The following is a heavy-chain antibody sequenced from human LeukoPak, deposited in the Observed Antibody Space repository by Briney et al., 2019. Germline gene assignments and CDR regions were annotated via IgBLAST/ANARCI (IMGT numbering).Heavy chain of an antibody. CDR3: ARSSEYYYDSSTNFDY. V-gene: IGHV3-30-3*01. D-gene: IGHD3-22*01. J-gene: IGHJ4*02. CDR1: GFTFSSYA. CDR2: ISYDGSSK. Sequence: PGRSLRLSCAASGFTFSSYAMHWVRQAPGKGLEWVAVISYDGSSKYYADSVKGRFTISRDNSKNTLYLQMNSLRAEDTAVYYCARSSEYYYDSSTNFDYWGQGTLVTVSS.